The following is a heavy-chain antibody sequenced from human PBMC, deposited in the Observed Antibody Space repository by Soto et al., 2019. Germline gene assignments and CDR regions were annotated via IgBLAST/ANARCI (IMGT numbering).Heavy chain of an antibody. D-gene: IGHD3-9*01. J-gene: IGHJ6*02. Sequence: SETLSLTCAVSGDSITSSYWSWLRQPPGKGLEWIADIHHSGVTNYNPSLKSRVIISLDRSKNQFSLQLNSMTAADTAVYYCARDLTYFDILTGYERYYGMDVWGQGTTVTVS. CDR3: ARDLTYFDILTGYERYYGMDV. CDR1: GDSITSSYW. CDR2: IHHSGVT. V-gene: IGHV4-4*02.